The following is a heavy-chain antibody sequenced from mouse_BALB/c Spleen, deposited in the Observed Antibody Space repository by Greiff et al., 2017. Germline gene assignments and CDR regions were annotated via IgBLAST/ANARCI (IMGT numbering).Heavy chain of an antibody. CDR1: GFNIKDYY. Sequence: EVQLQQSGAELVRPRALVKLSCKASGFNIKDYYMHWVKQRPEQGLEWIGWIDPENGNTIYDPKFQGKASITADTSSNTAYLQLSSLTSEDTAVYYCARGRSYAMDYWGQGTSVTVSS. CDR2: IDPENGNT. J-gene: IGHJ4*01. V-gene: IGHV14-1*02. CDR3: ARGRSYAMDY.